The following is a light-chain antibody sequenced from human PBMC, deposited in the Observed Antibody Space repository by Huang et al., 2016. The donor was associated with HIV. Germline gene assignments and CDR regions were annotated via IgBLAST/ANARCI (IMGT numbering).Light chain of an antibody. J-gene: IGKJ3*01. Sequence: ETVMTQSPVTLSVSPGDRASLSCRSSQIVSSHLAWYQQKPGQAPMLLIYAASTRATGVPARFSGSGAGTEFTLTISTLQSEESAVYYCQQYNDFRSTFGPGTRVEIK. CDR2: AAS. CDR3: QQYNDFRST. V-gene: IGKV3-15*01. CDR1: QIVSSH.